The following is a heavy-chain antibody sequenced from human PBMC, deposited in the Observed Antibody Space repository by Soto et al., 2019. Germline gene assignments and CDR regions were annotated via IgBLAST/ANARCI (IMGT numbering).Heavy chain of an antibody. J-gene: IGHJ6*02. CDR1: GGSFSGYY. D-gene: IGHD2-15*01. Sequence: SETLSLTCAVYGGSFSGYYWSWIRQPPGKGLEWIGEINHSGSTNYNPSLKSRVTISVDTSKNQFSLKLSSVTAADTAVYYCARADIVVVVDATETNDYYYYGMDVWGQGTTVTVYS. CDR3: ARADIVVVVDATETNDYYYYGMDV. CDR2: INHSGST. V-gene: IGHV4-34*01.